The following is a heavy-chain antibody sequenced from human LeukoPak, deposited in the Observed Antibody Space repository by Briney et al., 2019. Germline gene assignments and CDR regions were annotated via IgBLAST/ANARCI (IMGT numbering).Heavy chain of an antibody. CDR2: ISGSGGST. J-gene: IGHJ5*02. CDR3: AKDIIAYCSGGSCYSGFDP. Sequence: GGSLRLSCAASGFTFSSYAMSWVRQAPGKGLEWVSAISGSGGSTYYADSVKGRFTISRDNYKNTLYLQMNSLRAEDTAVYYCAKDIIAYCSGGSCYSGFDPWGQGTLVTVSS. D-gene: IGHD2-15*01. V-gene: IGHV3-23*01. CDR1: GFTFSSYA.